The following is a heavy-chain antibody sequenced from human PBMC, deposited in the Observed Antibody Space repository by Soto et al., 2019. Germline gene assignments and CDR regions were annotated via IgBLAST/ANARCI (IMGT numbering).Heavy chain of an antibody. Sequence: QVQLVESGGGVVQPGRSLRLSCAASGFTFSSYGMHWVRQAPGKGLEWVAVISYDGSNKYYADSVKGRFTISRDNSMTTMYLGINSLRAECTAVYYCANLHDSSGQNPPLDYWGQGTLVTVSS. J-gene: IGHJ4*02. CDR3: ANLHDSSGQNPPLDY. CDR2: ISYDGSNK. CDR1: GFTFSSYG. D-gene: IGHD3-22*01. V-gene: IGHV3-30*18.